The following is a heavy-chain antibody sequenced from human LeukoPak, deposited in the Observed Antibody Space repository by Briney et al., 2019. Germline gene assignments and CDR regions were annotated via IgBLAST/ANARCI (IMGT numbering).Heavy chain of an antibody. D-gene: IGHD2/OR15-2a*01. CDR3: ARSNYDSTTFYYHLDL. Sequence: GGSLRLSCAASGFTFSSYWMHWVRQAPRKGPVWVSRVDVHGQGTAYADSVKGRFTISRDNAKNTLSLQMNSLSAEDTAVYYCARSNYDSTTFYYHLDLWGQGTLVTVSS. V-gene: IGHV3-74*01. CDR2: VDVHGQGT. J-gene: IGHJ5*02. CDR1: GFTFSSYW.